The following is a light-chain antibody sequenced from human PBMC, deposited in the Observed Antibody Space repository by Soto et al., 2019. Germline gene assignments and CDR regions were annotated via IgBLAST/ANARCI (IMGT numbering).Light chain of an antibody. CDR2: EDT. J-gene: IGLJ1*01. CDR1: SSDVGNYNL. Sequence: QSALAQPASVSGSPGQSITISCTVSSSDVGNYNLVSWYQQHPGKAPKLMIYEDTKWPSGVSNRFSGSKSGNTAYLTISGLQAEDEADYYCWSYAVGRTYVFGTGTKVTVL. V-gene: IGLV2-23*01. CDR3: WSYAVGRTYV.